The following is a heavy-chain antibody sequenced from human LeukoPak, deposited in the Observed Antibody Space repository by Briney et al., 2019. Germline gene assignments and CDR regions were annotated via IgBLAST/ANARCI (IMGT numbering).Heavy chain of an antibody. Sequence: PSETLSLTCTVSGGSISSSSYYWGWIRQPPGKGLEWIGSIYYSGSTYYNPSLKSRVTISVDTSKNQFSLKLSSVTAADTAVYYCARDGSRYSSSLDYWGQGTLVTVSS. D-gene: IGHD6-13*01. CDR3: ARDGSRYSSSLDY. J-gene: IGHJ4*02. CDR1: GGSISSSSYY. V-gene: IGHV4-39*07. CDR2: IYYSGST.